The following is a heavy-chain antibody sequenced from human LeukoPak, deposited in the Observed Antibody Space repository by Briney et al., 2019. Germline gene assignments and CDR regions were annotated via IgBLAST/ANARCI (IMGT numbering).Heavy chain of an antibody. V-gene: IGHV4-4*07. D-gene: IGHD6-19*01. CDR2: IYTSGST. J-gene: IGHJ3*02. CDR3: ARGSLAVAQPFAFDI. CDR1: GGSISRYY. Sequence: SETLSLTCTVSGGSISRYYWRWIRQPAGKGLEWIGRIYTSGSTNYNPSLKSRVTMSVDTSKNQFSLKLSSVTAADTAVYYCARGSLAVAQPFAFDIWGQGTMVTVSS.